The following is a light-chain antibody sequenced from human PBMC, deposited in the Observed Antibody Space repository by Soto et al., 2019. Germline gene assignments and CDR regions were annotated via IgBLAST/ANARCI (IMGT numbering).Light chain of an antibody. J-gene: IGKJ1*01. Sequence: DIQMTQSPSTLSGSVWDRVTITCRASQTISSWLAWYQQKPGKAPNLLIYDASTLESGVPSRFSGSGSGTEFTLTISSRQPEDFATYYCQQFHSFSRTFGQGTKVDIK. CDR1: QTISSW. CDR2: DAS. CDR3: QQFHSFSRT. V-gene: IGKV1-5*01.